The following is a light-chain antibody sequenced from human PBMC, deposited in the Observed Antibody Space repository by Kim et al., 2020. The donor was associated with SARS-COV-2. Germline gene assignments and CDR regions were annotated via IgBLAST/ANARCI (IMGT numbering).Light chain of an antibody. V-gene: IGKV1-39*01. CDR3: QQSHTAPLLT. CDR2: AAS. J-gene: IGKJ4*01. Sequence: ASVGDRVTITCRASQSINTYLNWYQQKPGKPPNLLIYAASSLQSAVPSRFSGSGSGTDFTLTISSLQPEDFATYYCQQSHTAPLLTFGGGTKLEI. CDR1: QSINTY.